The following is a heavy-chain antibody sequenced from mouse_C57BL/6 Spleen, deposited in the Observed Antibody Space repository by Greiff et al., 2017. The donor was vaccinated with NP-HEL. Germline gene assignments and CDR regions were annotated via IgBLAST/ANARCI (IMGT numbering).Heavy chain of an antibody. CDR1: GYTFTSYW. V-gene: IGHV1-61*01. Sequence: QVQLQQPGAELVRPGSSVKLSCKASGYTFTSYWMDWVKQRPGQGLEWIGNIYPSDSETHYNQKFTDKATLTVYKSSSTAYMQLSSLTSEDSAVYYCARDVWLRRYFDVWGTGTTVTVSS. J-gene: IGHJ1*03. CDR2: IYPSDSET. D-gene: IGHD2-2*01. CDR3: ARDVWLRRYFDV.